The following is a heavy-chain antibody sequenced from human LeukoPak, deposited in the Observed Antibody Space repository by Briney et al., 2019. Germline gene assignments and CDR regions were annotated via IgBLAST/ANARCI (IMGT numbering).Heavy chain of an antibody. CDR2: ISYDGSNK. J-gene: IGHJ5*02. Sequence: GGSLRLSCAASGFTFSSYGMHWVRQAPGKGLEWVAVISYDGSNKYYADSVKDRFTISRDNSKNTLYLQMNSLRAEDTAVYYCAKPRGLGYSSSRPGYNWFDPWGQGTLVTVSS. V-gene: IGHV3-30*18. CDR1: GFTFSSYG. CDR3: AKPRGLGYSSSRPGYNWFDP. D-gene: IGHD6-13*01.